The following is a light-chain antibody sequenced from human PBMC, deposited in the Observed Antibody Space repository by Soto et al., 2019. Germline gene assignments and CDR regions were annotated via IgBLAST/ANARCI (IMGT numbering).Light chain of an antibody. CDR1: QDISSS. CDR2: AAS. CDR3: QQIKSFPRT. J-gene: IGKJ1*01. V-gene: IGKV1-9*01. Sequence: DIPLTQSPSFLSASVGDRVTITCRASQDISSSLAWYQQTPGRAPKLLIYAASTLQSGVPSRFSGSGSGTDFTLTISSLQPEDFATYYCQQIKSFPRTFGQGTKVEI.